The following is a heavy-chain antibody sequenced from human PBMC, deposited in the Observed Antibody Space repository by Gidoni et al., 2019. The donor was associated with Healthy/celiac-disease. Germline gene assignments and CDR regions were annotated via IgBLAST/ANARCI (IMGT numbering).Heavy chain of an antibody. J-gene: IGHJ6*02. V-gene: IGHV4-34*01. CDR1: GGSFSGYY. Sequence: QVQLQQWGAGLLKPSETLSLTCAVYGGSFSGYYWSWIRQPPGKGLEWIGEINHSGSTNYNPSLKSRVTISVDTSKNQFSLKLSSVTAADTAVYYCARGFAGTTFHYGMDVWGQGTTVTVSS. CDR3: ARGFAGTTFHYGMDV. CDR2: INHSGST. D-gene: IGHD1-7*01.